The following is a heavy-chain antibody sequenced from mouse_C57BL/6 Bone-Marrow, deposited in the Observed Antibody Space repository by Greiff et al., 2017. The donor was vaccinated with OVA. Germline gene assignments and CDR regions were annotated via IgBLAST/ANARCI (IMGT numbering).Heavy chain of an antibody. CDR1: GYTFTSYW. V-gene: IGHV1-64*01. CDR2: IYPNSGST. D-gene: IGHD2-3*01. CDR3: ARSRGFYDGSDY. J-gene: IGHJ2*01. Sequence: QVQLQQPGAELVKPGASVKLSCKASGYTFTSYWMHWVKQRPGQGLEWIGMIYPNSGSTNYNEKFKSKATLTVDKSSRTAYMQLSSLTSEDSAVYYCARSRGFYDGSDYWGQGTTLTVSS.